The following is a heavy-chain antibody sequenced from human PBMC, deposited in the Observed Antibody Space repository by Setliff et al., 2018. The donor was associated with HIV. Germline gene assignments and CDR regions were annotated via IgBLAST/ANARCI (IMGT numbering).Heavy chain of an antibody. J-gene: IGHJ6*02. Sequence: GSLRLSCAASGFTFRNYQMNRVRQAPGKGLEWVSSITIGRGDVFYADSVQGRFTIFRDNDKNSLYLQMNSLRAEDTAIYYCARDNLYYNLWNGSPVYGMDVWGQGTTVTVSS. D-gene: IGHD3-3*01. CDR1: GFTFRNYQ. CDR2: ITIGRGDV. CDR3: ARDNLYYNLWNGSPVYGMDV. V-gene: IGHV3-21*01.